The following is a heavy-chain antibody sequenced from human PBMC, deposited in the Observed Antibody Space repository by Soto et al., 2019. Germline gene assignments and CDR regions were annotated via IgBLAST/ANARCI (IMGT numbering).Heavy chain of an antibody. D-gene: IGHD6-19*01. Sequence: ASVKVSCKASGYTFTSYGISWLLLAPGQGLEWMGWISAYNGNTNYAQKLQGRVTMATDTSTSTACMELRSLRSDDTAVYYCARVWYSSGNNWFDPWGQGTLVTVSS. CDR3: ARVWYSSGNNWFDP. CDR2: ISAYNGNT. CDR1: GYTFTSYG. V-gene: IGHV1-18*01. J-gene: IGHJ5*02.